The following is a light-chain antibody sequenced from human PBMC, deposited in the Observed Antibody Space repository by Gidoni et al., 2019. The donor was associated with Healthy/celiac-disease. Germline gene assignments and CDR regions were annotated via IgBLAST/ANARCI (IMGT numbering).Light chain of an antibody. V-gene: IGKV3-11*01. CDR1: QSVSSY. Sequence: EIVLTHSPPPLSLSPGERATLSGRTSQSVSSYLAWYQQKPGQAPRLLIDDASNRPPGIPPRFSGRGSGTDFTLTISSLEHEDLAVYCCQRRSNWPPITFGGGTKVEIK. J-gene: IGKJ4*01. CDR2: DAS. CDR3: QRRSNWPPIT.